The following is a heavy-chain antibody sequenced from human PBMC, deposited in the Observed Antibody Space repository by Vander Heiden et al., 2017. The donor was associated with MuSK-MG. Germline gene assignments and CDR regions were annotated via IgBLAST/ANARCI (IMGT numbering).Heavy chain of an antibody. V-gene: IGHV4-30-4*01. CDR3: ARFDVGSGYGADAFDI. Sequence: QVQLQESGPGLVKPSQTLSLTCTVSGGSISSGDYYWSWIRQPPGKGLEWIGYIYYSGSTYYNPSLKRRVTISVDTSKNQCALKLSSVTAADTAVYYCARFDVGSGYGADAFDIWGQGTMVTVSS. CDR1: GGSISSGDYY. CDR2: IYYSGST. J-gene: IGHJ3*02. D-gene: IGHD3-3*01.